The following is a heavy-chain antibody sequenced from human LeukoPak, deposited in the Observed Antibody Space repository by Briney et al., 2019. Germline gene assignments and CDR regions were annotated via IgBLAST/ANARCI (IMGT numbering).Heavy chain of an antibody. J-gene: IGHJ4*02. V-gene: IGHV1-2*02. CDR3: ARELHSNFDY. Sequence: ASVKVSCKTSGHTFTDYYMHWVRQAPGQGLEWMAWINPNSGGTIYVQKFQGRVTVTRDTSISTAYMELSRLRSDDTAVYYCARELHSNFDYWGQGTLVTVSS. CDR1: GHTFTDYY. CDR2: INPNSGGT. D-gene: IGHD2-21*01.